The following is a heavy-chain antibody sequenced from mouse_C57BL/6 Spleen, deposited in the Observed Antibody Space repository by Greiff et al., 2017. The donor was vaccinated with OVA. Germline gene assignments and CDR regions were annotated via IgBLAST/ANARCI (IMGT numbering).Heavy chain of an antibody. CDR1: GFTFSSYA. D-gene: IGHD2-3*01. CDR2: ISDGGSYT. J-gene: IGHJ2*01. V-gene: IGHV5-4*03. CDR3: ARVIDGYSYYFGY. Sequence: EVKLMESGGGLVKPGGSLKLSCAASGFTFSSYAMSWVRQTPEKRLEWVATISDGGSYTYYPDNVKGRFTISRDNAKNNLYLQMSHLKSEDTAMYYCARVIDGYSYYFGYWGQGTTLTVSS.